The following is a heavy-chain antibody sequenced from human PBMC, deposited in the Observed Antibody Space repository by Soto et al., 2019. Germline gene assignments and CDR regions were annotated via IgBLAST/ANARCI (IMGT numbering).Heavy chain of an antibody. CDR3: ARVHCSSTSCYRGGTYYYYGMDV. Sequence: ASVKVSCKASGGTFSSYAISWVRQAPGQGLEWMGGIIPIFGTANYAQKFQGRVTITADKSTSTAYMELSGLRSEDTAVYYCARVHCSSTSCYRGGTYYYYGMDVWGQGTTVTVSS. CDR2: IIPIFGTA. J-gene: IGHJ6*02. CDR1: GGTFSSYA. D-gene: IGHD2-2*01. V-gene: IGHV1-69*06.